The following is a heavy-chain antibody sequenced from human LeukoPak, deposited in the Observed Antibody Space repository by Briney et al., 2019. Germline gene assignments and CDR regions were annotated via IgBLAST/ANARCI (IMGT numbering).Heavy chain of an antibody. CDR3: ARAVGYCSSTSCFPRYYYYYGMDV. Sequence: GGSLRLSCAASGFTFSSYWMSWVRQAPGKGLEWVAVISYDGSNKYYADSVKGRFTISRDNSKNTLYLQMNSLRAEDTAVYYCARAVGYCSSTSCFPRYYYYYGMDVWGQGTTVTVSS. J-gene: IGHJ6*02. D-gene: IGHD2-2*01. V-gene: IGHV3-30*03. CDR1: GFTFSSYW. CDR2: ISYDGSNK.